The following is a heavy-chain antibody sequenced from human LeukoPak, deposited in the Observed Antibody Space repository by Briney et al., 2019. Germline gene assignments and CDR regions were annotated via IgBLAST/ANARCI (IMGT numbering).Heavy chain of an antibody. Sequence: ASQTLSLTCTVSGGSISSGGYSWSWIRQPPGKGLEWIGYIYHSGSTYYNPSLKSRVTISVDRSKNQFSLKLSSVTAADTAVYYCARGGPGGEGFLEWPWRRRLGYAFDIWGQGTMVTVSS. CDR2: IYHSGST. CDR1: GGSISSGGYS. D-gene: IGHD3-3*01. J-gene: IGHJ3*02. CDR3: ARGGPGGEGFLEWPWRRRLGYAFDI. V-gene: IGHV4-30-2*01.